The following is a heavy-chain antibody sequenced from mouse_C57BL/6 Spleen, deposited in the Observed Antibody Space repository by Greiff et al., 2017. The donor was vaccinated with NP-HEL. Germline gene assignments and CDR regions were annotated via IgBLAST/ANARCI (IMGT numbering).Heavy chain of an antibody. V-gene: IGHV1-69*01. Sequence: VKLQQPGAELVMPGASVKLSCKASGYTFTSYWMHWVKQRPGQGLEWIGEIDPSDSYTNYNQKFKGKSTLTVDKSSSTAYMQLSSLTSEDSAVYYCARLAGDYFDYWGQGTTLTVSS. D-gene: IGHD4-1*01. J-gene: IGHJ2*01. CDR1: GYTFTSYW. CDR3: ARLAGDYFDY. CDR2: IDPSDSYT.